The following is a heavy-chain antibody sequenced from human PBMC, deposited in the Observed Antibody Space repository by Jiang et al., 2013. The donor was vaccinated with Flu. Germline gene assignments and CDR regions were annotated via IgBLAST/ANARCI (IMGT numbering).Heavy chain of an antibody. CDR1: GFTFGDYA. CDR2: IRSKAYGGTT. J-gene: IGHJ4*02. Sequence: VQLVESGGGLVQPGRSLRLSCTASGFTFGDYAMSWVRQAPGKGLEWVGFIRSKAYGGTTEYAASVKGRFTISRDDSKSIAYLQMNSLKTEDTAVYYCTRIGKPSVVVPAAVFDYWGQGTLVTVSS. CDR3: TRIGKPSVVVPAAVFDY. D-gene: IGHD2-2*01. V-gene: IGHV3-49*04.